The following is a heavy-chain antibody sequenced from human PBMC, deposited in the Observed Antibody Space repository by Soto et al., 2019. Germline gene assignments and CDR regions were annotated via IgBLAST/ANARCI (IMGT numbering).Heavy chain of an antibody. Sequence: QLQLQESGPGLVKPSETLSLTCTVSGGSISSSSYYWGWIRQPPGKGLEWIGNIYYSGSTYYNPSLKSRVTISVDTSKNHFSLKLSSVTAADTAVYYCARLGPLSNNWNQLDYWGQGTLVTVSS. D-gene: IGHD1-1*01. J-gene: IGHJ4*02. CDR1: GGSISSSSYY. CDR3: ARLGPLSNNWNQLDY. CDR2: IYYSGST. V-gene: IGHV4-39*02.